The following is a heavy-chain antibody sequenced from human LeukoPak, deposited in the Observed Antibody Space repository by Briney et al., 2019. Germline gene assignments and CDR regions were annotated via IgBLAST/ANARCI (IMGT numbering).Heavy chain of an antibody. CDR3: ARSVRSGYYDYYYYYMDV. CDR2: IKQGGSEK. J-gene: IGHJ6*03. V-gene: IGHV3-7*01. Sequence: GGSLRLSCAASGFTFSSYWMSWVRQAPGKGLEWVANIKQGGSEKYYVDSVKGRFTISRDNAKNSLYLQMNSLRAEDTAVYYCARSVRSGYYDYYYYYMDVWGKGTTVTVSS. CDR1: GFTFSSYW. D-gene: IGHD3-22*01.